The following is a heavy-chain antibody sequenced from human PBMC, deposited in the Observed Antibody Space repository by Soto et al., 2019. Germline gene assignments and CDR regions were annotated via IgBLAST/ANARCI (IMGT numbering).Heavy chain of an antibody. V-gene: IGHV4-30-4*01. Sequence: SETLSLTCTVSGGSISSGDYYWSWIRQPPGKGLEWIGYIYYSGSTYYNPSLKSRVTISVDTSKNQFSLKLSSVTAADTAVYYCARVALMSTNRFDPWGQGTLVTVSS. J-gene: IGHJ5*02. D-gene: IGHD2-8*01. CDR3: ARVALMSTNRFDP. CDR2: IYYSGST. CDR1: GGSISSGDYY.